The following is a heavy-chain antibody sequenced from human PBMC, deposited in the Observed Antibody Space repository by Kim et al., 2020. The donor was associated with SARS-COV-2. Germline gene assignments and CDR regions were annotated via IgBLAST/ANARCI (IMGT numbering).Heavy chain of an antibody. CDR2: GGNK. D-gene: IGHD3-16*01. V-gene: IGHV3-33*01. CDR3: ARGDSGYDY. J-gene: IGHJ4*02. Sequence: GGNKYYGDSVKRRFTISRDNSNITMFLEMNSLRAEYSVLYYCARGDSGYDYWGQGTLVTVSS.